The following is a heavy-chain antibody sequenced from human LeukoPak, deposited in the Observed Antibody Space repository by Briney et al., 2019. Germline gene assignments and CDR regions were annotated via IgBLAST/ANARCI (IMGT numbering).Heavy chain of an antibody. D-gene: IGHD3-22*01. J-gene: IGHJ4*02. CDR2: INHSGST. V-gene: IGHV4-34*01. Sequence: SETLSLTCAVYGGSFSGYYWSWIRQPPGKGLEWIGEINHSGSTNYNPSLKSRVTISVDASKNQFSLKLSSVTAADTAVYYCARGSYYYDKPPEPRTDYWGQGTLVTVSS. CDR1: GGSFSGYY. CDR3: ARGSYYYDKPPEPRTDY.